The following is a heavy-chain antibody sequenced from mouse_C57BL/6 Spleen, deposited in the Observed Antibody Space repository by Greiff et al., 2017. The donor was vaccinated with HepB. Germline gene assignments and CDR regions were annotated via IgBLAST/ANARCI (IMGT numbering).Heavy chain of an antibody. J-gene: IGHJ3*01. CDR2: LTYDGST. D-gene: IGHD6-1*01. V-gene: IGHV3-6*01. CDR3: ARSPSSSWFAY. Sequence: EVQLQESGPGLVKPSQSLSFTCSVTGYSITSGYYWNWIRQFPGNKLEWMGYLTYDGSTNYNPSLKNRIPLTRYTSKIQFFLKLNSVTTEDTATYSCARSPSSSWFAYWGQGTLVTVSA. CDR1: GYSITSGYY.